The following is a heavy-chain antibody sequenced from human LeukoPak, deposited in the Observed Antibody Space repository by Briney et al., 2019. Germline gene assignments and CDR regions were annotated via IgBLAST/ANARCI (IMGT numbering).Heavy chain of an antibody. D-gene: IGHD6-13*01. J-gene: IGHJ4*02. V-gene: IGHV3-30*18. CDR1: GFNFSNYG. CDR2: ISYDGSYK. CDR3: AKDLLYSSSWYYFDY. Sequence: PGGSLRLSCAASGFNFSNYGMHWVRQAPGKGLEWVAVISYDGSYKYYADSVKGRFTISRDNSKNTLYLQMNSLRAEDTAVYYCAKDLLYSSSWYYFDYWGQGTLVTVSS.